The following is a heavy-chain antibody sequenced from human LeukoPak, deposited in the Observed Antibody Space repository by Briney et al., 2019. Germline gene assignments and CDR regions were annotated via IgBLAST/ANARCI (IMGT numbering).Heavy chain of an antibody. CDR3: ARQGLYQGYGTDV. CDR2: IYYSGST. J-gene: IGHJ6*02. V-gene: IGHV4-59*08. Sequence: SETLSLTCTVSGGSISSYYWSWIRQPPGKGLEWIGYIYYSGSTNYNPSLKSRVTISVDTSKNQFSLKLSSVTAADTAVYYCARQGLYQGYGTDVWGQGTTVTVSS. CDR1: GGSISSYY. D-gene: IGHD2-15*01.